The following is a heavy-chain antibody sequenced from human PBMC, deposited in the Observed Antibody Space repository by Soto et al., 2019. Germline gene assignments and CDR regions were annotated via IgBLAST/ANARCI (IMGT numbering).Heavy chain of an antibody. CDR3: ARERVESSWSSAEYLQL. CDR1: GYTFTSYY. Sequence: SVKVSCKASGYTFTSYYMHWVRQAPGQGLERMGWISGYNGNTNYAQNLQGRVTMTTDTSASTAYMELRSLRSDDTAVYDCARERVESSWSSAEYLQLWGQGTLVTVS. V-gene: IGHV1-18*04. CDR2: ISGYNGNT. D-gene: IGHD6-13*01. J-gene: IGHJ1*01.